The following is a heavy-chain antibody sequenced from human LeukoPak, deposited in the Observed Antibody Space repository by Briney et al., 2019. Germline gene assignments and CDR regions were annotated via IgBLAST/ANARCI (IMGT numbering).Heavy chain of an antibody. D-gene: IGHD2-15*01. CDR2: TRNKANSYTT. CDR3: AKGLENSWYSGNDY. CDR1: GFTFSDHY. V-gene: IGHV3-72*01. J-gene: IGHJ4*02. Sequence: PGGSLRLSCAASGFTFSDHYMDWVRQAPGKGLEWVGRTRNKANSYTTEYAASVKGRFTISRDDSKNSLYLQMNSLGAEDTAVYYCAKGLENSWYSGNDYWGQGTLVTVSS.